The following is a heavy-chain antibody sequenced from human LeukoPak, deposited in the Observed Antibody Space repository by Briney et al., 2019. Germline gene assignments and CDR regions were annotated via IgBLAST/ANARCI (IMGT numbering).Heavy chain of an antibody. D-gene: IGHD3-22*01. Sequence: SGGSLRLSCATSGFTFSNAWMNWVRQAPGKGLEWVGRIRSNSDGGTIDYAAPVKGRFTLSRDDSKTTLYLQMNSLQTEDTAVYYCATDFYDSTWGQGTLVTVSS. CDR3: ATDFYDST. J-gene: IGHJ5*02. CDR1: GFTFSNAW. CDR2: IRSNSDGGTI. V-gene: IGHV3-15*07.